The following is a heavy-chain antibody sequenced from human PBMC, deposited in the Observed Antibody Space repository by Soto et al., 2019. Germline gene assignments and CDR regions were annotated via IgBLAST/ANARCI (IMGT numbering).Heavy chain of an antibody. Sequence: QVQLVQSGGEVKKPGASVKVSCKASGYTFTDYGITWVRQAPGQGLEWMGWISAYTGNTNYAQKVQGRVTMSTETSTSTAYLELRSLRSDDTAVYYCARGPESRSTAYFDYWGQGTLVTVSS. CDR3: ARGPESRSTAYFDY. J-gene: IGHJ4*02. CDR2: ISAYTGNT. CDR1: GYTFTDYG. D-gene: IGHD1-26*01. V-gene: IGHV1-18*01.